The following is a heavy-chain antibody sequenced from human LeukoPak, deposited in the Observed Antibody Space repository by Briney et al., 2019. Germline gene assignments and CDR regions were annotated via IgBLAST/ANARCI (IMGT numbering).Heavy chain of an antibody. Sequence: TSETLSLTCTVSGGSISSSSYYWGWIRQPPGKGLEWIGSIYTSGRTDYNPSLKSRVTISVDTSKNQFSLMLSSVTAADTAVYYCAGNYYGSGSYYSEDRYWGQGTLVTVSS. V-gene: IGHV4-39*07. CDR2: IYTSGRT. D-gene: IGHD3-10*01. CDR1: GGSISSSSYY. CDR3: AGNYYGSGSYYSEDRY. J-gene: IGHJ4*02.